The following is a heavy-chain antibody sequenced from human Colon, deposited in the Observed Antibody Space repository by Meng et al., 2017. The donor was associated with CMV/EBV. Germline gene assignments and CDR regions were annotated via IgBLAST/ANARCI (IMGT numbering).Heavy chain of an antibody. CDR3: AKDAAVAVPYYFDY. CDR1: EFTFINYA. J-gene: IGHJ4*02. D-gene: IGHD2-15*01. Sequence: GGSLRLSCAASEFTFINYAMSWVRQAPGKGLEWVSAITASGGSTYYADSVKGRFTISRDNSKNMLYLQLNSLRDVDTAVYYCAKDAAVAVPYYFDYWGQGSQVTVSS. CDR2: ITASGGST. V-gene: IGHV3-23*01.